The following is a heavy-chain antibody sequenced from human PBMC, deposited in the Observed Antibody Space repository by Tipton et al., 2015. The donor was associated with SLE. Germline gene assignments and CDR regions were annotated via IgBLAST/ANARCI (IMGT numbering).Heavy chain of an antibody. CDR2: INGRGGET. Sequence: SLRLSCAASGFTFSRYAMSWFRQAPGKGLEWVSGINGRGGETYYADSVKGRFTISRDNSKNTLYLQMNSLRSEDTAVYYCAREVPIPATFFDYWGQGTLVTVSS. D-gene: IGHD2-15*01. CDR3: AREVPIPATFFDY. J-gene: IGHJ4*02. CDR1: GFTFSRYA. V-gene: IGHV3-23*01.